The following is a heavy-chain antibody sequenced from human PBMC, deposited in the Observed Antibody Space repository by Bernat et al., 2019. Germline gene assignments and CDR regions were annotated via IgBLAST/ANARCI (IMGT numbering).Heavy chain of an antibody. D-gene: IGHD3-10*01. CDR3: ARTYYYGSGSYYNLPQHYYYYGMDV. CDR1: GYTFTSYG. V-gene: IGHV1-18*01. J-gene: IGHJ6*02. Sequence: QVQLVQSGAEVKKPGASVKVSCKASGYTFTSYGISWVRQAPGQGLEWMGWISAYNGNTNYAQKLQGRVTMTTDTSTSTAYMELRSLRSDDTAVYYCARTYYYGSGSYYNLPQHYYYYGMDVWGQGTTVTVSS. CDR2: ISAYNGNT.